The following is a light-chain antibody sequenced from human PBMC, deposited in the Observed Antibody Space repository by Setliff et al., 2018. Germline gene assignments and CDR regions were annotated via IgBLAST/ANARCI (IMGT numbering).Light chain of an antibody. CDR3: SSYAGSNNYV. CDR1: GTYNY. J-gene: IGLJ1*01. CDR2: EVS. Sequence: QSVLTQPASVSGSPGQSITISCTGTGTYNYVSWYQQHPGKAPKLMIYEVSKWPSGVPDRFSGSKSGNTASLTVSGLQAEDEADYYCSSYAGSNNYVFGTGTKVTVL. V-gene: IGLV2-8*01.